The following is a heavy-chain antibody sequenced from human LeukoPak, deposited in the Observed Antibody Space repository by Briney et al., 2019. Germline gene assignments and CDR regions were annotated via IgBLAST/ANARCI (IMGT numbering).Heavy chain of an antibody. CDR3: ATGGIAVAERFDY. D-gene: IGHD6-19*01. J-gene: IGHJ4*02. V-gene: IGHV1-24*01. CDR2: FDPEDGET. CDR1: GYTLTELS. Sequence: GASVKVSCKVSGYTLTELSMHWVRQAPGKGLEWMGGFDPEDGETICAQKFQGRVTMTEDTSTDTAYMELSSLRSEDTAVYYCATGGIAVAERFDYWGQGTLVTVSS.